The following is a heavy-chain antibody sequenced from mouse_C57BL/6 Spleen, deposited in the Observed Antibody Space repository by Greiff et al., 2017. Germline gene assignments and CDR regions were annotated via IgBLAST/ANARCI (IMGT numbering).Heavy chain of an antibody. CDR1: GYTFTSYG. J-gene: IGHJ1*03. Sequence: VQLQQSGAELARPGASVKLSCKASGYTFTSYGISWVKQRTGQGLEWIGEIYPRSGNTYYNEKFKGKATLTADKSSRTAYMELRSLTSEDSAVYFCARAGYPLYWYFDVWGTGTTVTVSS. V-gene: IGHV1-81*01. CDR2: IYPRSGNT. D-gene: IGHD2-2*01. CDR3: ARAGYPLYWYFDV.